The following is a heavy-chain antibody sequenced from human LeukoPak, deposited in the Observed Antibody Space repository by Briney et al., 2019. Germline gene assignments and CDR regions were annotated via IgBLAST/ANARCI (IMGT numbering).Heavy chain of an antibody. CDR3: ARRGNEDDLGLEYYFDY. V-gene: IGHV4-34*01. CDR2: INHSGST. CDR1: GGSFSGYY. Sequence: PSETLSLTCAVYGGSFSGYYWSWIRQPPGKGLEWIGEINHSGSTNYNPSLKSRVTISVDTSKNQFSLELSSVTAADTAVYYCARRGNEDDLGLEYYFDYWGQGTLVTVSS. J-gene: IGHJ4*02. D-gene: IGHD3-3*01.